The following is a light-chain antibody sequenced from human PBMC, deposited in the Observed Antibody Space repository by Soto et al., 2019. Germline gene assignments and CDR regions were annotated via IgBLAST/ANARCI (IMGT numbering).Light chain of an antibody. CDR3: QQFSSYPLT. Sequence: EFVLTQSPGNLSLSPGERATLSCRASQTVRNNYLAWYQQKPGQAPRLLIYDASSRATGIPDRFSGGGSGTDCTLTISRLEPEDVAVYYCQQFSSYPLTLGGGTKVDIK. J-gene: IGKJ4*01. V-gene: IGKV3-20*01. CDR2: DAS. CDR1: QTVRNNY.